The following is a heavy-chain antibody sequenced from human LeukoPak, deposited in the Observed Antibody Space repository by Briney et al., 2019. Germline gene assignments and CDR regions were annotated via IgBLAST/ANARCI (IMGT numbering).Heavy chain of an antibody. CDR2: ISNGKT. Sequence: GGSLRLSCAASGFPFSSHAMSWVRQPPGKGLEWVAAISNGKTYYADSVRGRFAISRDDSTNTVCLHMNSPRDEDTALYHCVREAGYCAPVCVKTNWFDPWGQGTLVTVSS. D-gene: IGHD2-15*01. V-gene: IGHV3-23*01. CDR3: VREAGYCAPVCVKTNWFDP. J-gene: IGHJ5*02. CDR1: GFPFSSHA.